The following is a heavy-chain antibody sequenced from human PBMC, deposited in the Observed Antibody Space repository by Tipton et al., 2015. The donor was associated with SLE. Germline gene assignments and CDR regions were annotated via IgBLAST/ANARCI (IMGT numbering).Heavy chain of an antibody. D-gene: IGHD4-23*01. CDR2: ISWNGDST. V-gene: IGHV3-20*04. Sequence: SLRLSCVASGFTFDDYGMNWVRQTPGKGLEWVSGISWNGDSTGYADSVKGRFTISRDNSRSTLFLDMDSLKTEDTAVYFCARASRQLTPASYFSNYWGQGARVTVSS. CDR1: GFTFDDYG. CDR3: ARASRQLTPASYFSNY. J-gene: IGHJ4*02.